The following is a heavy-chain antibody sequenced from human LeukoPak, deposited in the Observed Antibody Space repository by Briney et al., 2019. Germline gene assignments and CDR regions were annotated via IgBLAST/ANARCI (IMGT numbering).Heavy chain of an antibody. CDR2: LNWNSGGI. V-gene: IGHV3-9*01. CDR3: ARVGLYGDYVLFGNWFDP. D-gene: IGHD4-17*01. CDR1: GFTFDDYA. J-gene: IGHJ5*02. Sequence: GGSLRLSCAASGFTFDDYAMHWVRQAPGKGLEWVSGLNWNSGGIVYANSVKGRFTISRDNAKGSLYLQMHSLRAEDTAVYYCARVGLYGDYVLFGNWFDPWGQGTLVTVSS.